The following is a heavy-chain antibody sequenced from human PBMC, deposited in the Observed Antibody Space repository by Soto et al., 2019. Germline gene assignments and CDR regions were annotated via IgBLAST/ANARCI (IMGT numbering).Heavy chain of an antibody. CDR1: GFTFSSYW. V-gene: IGHV3-74*01. CDR3: ARDVVAVAGTMGYYYYYMDV. CDR2: INSDGSST. D-gene: IGHD6-19*01. J-gene: IGHJ6*03. Sequence: GGSLRLSCAASGFTFSSYWMHWVRQAPGKGLVWVSRINSDGSSTSYADSVKGRFTISRDNAKNTLYLQMNSLRAEDTAVYYCARDVVAVAGTMGYYYYYMDVWGKGTTVTVSS.